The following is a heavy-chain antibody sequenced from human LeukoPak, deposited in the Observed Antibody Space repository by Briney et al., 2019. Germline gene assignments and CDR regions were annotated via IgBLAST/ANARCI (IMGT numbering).Heavy chain of an antibody. J-gene: IGHJ5*02. Sequence: TASETLSLTCTVSGGSISSSSYYWGWIRQPPGKGLEWIGSIYYSGSTYYNPSLKSRVTISVDTSKNQFSLKLSSVTAADTAVYYCARNFPQLDWFDPWGQGTLVTVSS. CDR3: ARNFPQLDWFDP. D-gene: IGHD1-1*01. V-gene: IGHV4-39*01. CDR2: IYYSGST. CDR1: GGSISSSSYY.